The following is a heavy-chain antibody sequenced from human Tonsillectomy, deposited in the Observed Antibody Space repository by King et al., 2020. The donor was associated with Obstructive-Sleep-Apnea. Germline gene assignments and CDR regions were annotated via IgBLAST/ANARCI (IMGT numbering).Heavy chain of an antibody. V-gene: IGHV4-4*02. CDR1: GGYISSSNW. J-gene: IGHJ1*01. CDR2: IYHSGST. D-gene: IGHD6-19*01. CDR3: ARPVAGSAEHFQH. Sequence: VQLQESDPGLVKPSGNLSLTCAVSGGYISSSNWWSWVRQPPGKGLEWIGEIYHSGSTNYNPSLKSRVTMSLDKSKNQFSLKLTSVTAADTAVYYCARPVAGSAEHFQHWGQGTLVTVSS.